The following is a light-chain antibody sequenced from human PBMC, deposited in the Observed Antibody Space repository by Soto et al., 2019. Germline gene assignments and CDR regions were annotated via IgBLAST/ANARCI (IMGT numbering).Light chain of an antibody. J-gene: IGKJ1*01. V-gene: IGKV1-5*01. CDR1: QSVSGW. Sequence: DIQMTQSPSTLCASVGETVTVTGRASQSVSGWLAWYQQKPGKAPKLLIYAAYTLQSGVPSRFSGSGSGTDFTLTISCLQSEDFATYYCQQYYSYPRTFGQGTKVDIK. CDR2: AAY. CDR3: QQYYSYPRT.